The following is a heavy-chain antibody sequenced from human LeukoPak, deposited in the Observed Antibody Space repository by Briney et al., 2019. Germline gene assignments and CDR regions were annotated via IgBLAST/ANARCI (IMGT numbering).Heavy chain of an antibody. CDR3: ARDPNGDYIGAFEI. J-gene: IGHJ3*02. V-gene: IGHV3-74*03. Sequence: GGSLRLSCAASGFTFSSYWMHWVRQAPGKGLERVAAIATDATLYADSVKGRFTISRDNSKNTVYLQMSSLRVEDTALYYCARDPNGDYIGAFEIWGQGTMVTVSS. CDR1: GFTFSSYW. D-gene: IGHD4-17*01. CDR2: IATDAT.